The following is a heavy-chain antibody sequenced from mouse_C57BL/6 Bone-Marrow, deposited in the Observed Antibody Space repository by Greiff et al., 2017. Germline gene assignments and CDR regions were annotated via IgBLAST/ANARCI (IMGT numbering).Heavy chain of an antibody. CDR3: ARDDFFAY. Sequence: EVQLVESGGGLVQSGRSLRLSCATSGFTFSDFYMEWVRQAPGKGLEWIAASRNKANDYTTEYSASVKGRFIVSRDTSQSILYLQMNALRAEDTAIYYCARDDFFAYWGQGTLVTVSA. J-gene: IGHJ3*01. V-gene: IGHV7-1*01. CDR2: SRNKANDYTT. CDR1: GFTFSDFY.